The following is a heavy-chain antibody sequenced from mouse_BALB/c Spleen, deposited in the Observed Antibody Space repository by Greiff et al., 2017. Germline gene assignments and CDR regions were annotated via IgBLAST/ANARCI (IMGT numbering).Heavy chain of an antibody. CDR2: ISYSGST. V-gene: IGHV3-2*02. D-gene: IGHD1-2*01. Sequence: EVKLVESGPGLVKPSQSLSLTCTVTGYSITSDYAWNWIRQFPGNKLEWMGYISYSGSTSYNPSLKSRISITRDTSKNQFFLQLNSVTTEDTATYYCARGAYGYGFAYWGQGTLVTVSA. CDR1: GYSITSDYA. CDR3: ARGAYGYGFAY. J-gene: IGHJ3*01.